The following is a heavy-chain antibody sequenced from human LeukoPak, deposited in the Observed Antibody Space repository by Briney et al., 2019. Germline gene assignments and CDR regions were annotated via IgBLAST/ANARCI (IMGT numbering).Heavy chain of an antibody. CDR3: AKRPQSSGYYYADY. CDR2: ISGSGSST. J-gene: IGHJ4*02. Sequence: GGSLRLSCVASGFIFSSYGMSWVRQAPGKGLEWVSAISGSGSSTAYADSVKDRFSISRDNSKNTLYLHINSLRAEDTAVYYCAKRPQSSGYYYADYWGQGTLVTVSS. CDR1: GFIFSSYG. V-gene: IGHV3-23*01. D-gene: IGHD3-22*01.